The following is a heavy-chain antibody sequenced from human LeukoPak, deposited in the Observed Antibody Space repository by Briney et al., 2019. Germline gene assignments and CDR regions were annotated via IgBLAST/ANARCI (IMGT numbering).Heavy chain of an antibody. CDR2: INTNTGNP. D-gene: IGHD3-3*01. CDR3: ARAQGPHYDFWQNVPPTIV. V-gene: IGHV7-4-1*02. Sequence: ASVKVSCKASGYTFTSYAMNWVRQAPGQGLEWMGWINTNTGNPTYAQGFTGRFVFSLDTSVSTAYLQISSLKAEDAAVYYCARAQGPHYDFWQNVPPTIVWGQGTLVTVSS. J-gene: IGHJ4*02. CDR1: GYTFTSYA.